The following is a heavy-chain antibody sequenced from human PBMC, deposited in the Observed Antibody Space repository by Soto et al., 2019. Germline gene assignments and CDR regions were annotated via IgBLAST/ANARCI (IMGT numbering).Heavy chain of an antibody. CDR1: GGTFSSYA. D-gene: IGHD3-3*01. CDR3: ASVGFIFWSRYHYYGMDV. J-gene: IGHJ6*02. Sequence: QVRLVQSGAEVKKPGSSVKVSCEASGGTFSSYAVTWVRQAPGQGLEWMGGIIPIVTTPNYAQKFQGRLTTSADKSTSTSYMELSSLRSEDTGVYYCASVGFIFWSRYHYYGMDVWGQGTTVIVSS. V-gene: IGHV1-69*06. CDR2: IIPIVTTP.